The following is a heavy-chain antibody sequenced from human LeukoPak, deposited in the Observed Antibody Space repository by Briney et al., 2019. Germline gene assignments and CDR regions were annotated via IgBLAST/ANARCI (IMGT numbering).Heavy chain of an antibody. CDR1: GFTFSRYW. CDR3: ARDATMVRGVIDY. V-gene: IGHV3-74*01. Sequence: PGGSLRLSCAASGFTFSRYWMHWVRQAPGKGLVWVSRINTDGSTTSYADSVRGRFTISRDNAENTVYLQMNSLRAEDTAVYYCARDATMVRGVIDYWGQGTLVTVSS. CDR2: INTDGSTT. D-gene: IGHD3-10*01. J-gene: IGHJ4*02.